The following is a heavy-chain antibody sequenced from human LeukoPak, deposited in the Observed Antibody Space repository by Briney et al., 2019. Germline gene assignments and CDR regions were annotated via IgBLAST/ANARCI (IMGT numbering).Heavy chain of an antibody. J-gene: IGHJ4*02. CDR2: IYYSGYT. V-gene: IGHV4-61*01. CDR3: VGGGQWLAFDY. Sequence: KPSETLSLTCTASGGSISINTYYWSWIRQPPGKGLEWIGQIYYSGYTAYNPSLRSRVTISEDTSTNQFSLMLNSVSAADTAVYYCVGGGQWLAFDYWGQGILVTVSS. D-gene: IGHD6-19*01. CDR1: GGSISINTYY.